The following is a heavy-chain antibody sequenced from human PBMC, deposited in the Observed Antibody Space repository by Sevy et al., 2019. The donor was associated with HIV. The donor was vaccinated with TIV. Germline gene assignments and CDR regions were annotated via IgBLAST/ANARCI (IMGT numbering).Heavy chain of an antibody. J-gene: IGHJ4*02. V-gene: IGHV1-24*01. D-gene: IGHD2-2*01. CDR3: ATDIVVGRDY. CDR1: GYTLSALS. CDR2: FDEDGET. Sequence: ASVKVSCKVSGYTLSALSMHWVRQAPGKGLEWMGGFDEDGETLYAQKFQGRVTMTEDTSTDTGYMELSRLRSEDTAVYYCATDIVVGRDYWGQGTLVTVS.